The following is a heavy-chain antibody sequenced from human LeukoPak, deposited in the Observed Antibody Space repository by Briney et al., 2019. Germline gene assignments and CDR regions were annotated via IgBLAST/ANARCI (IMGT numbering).Heavy chain of an antibody. CDR2: IYHSVST. V-gene: IGHV4-4*02. Sequence: PSETLSLTCAVSGGSISSSNWWSWVRQPPGKGLEWIGEIYHSVSTNYNPSLKSRVTISVDKSKNQFSLKLSSVTAADTAVYYCARIPGGDCSGGSCRNAFDIWGQGTMVTVSS. CDR1: GGSISSSNW. D-gene: IGHD2-15*01. J-gene: IGHJ3*02. CDR3: ARIPGGDCSGGSCRNAFDI.